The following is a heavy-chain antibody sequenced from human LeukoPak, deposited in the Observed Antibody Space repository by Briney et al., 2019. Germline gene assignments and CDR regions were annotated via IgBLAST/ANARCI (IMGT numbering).Heavy chain of an antibody. CDR3: ARDRIVGARPNGAFDI. CDR1: GGTFSSYA. D-gene: IGHD1-26*01. J-gene: IGHJ3*02. Sequence: GSSVKVSCKASGGTFSSYAISWVRQAPGQGLEWMGRIIPIFGTANYAQKFQGRVTITTDESTSTAYMELSSLRSEDTAVYYCARDRIVGARPNGAFDIWGQGTTVTVSS. CDR2: IIPIFGTA. V-gene: IGHV1-69*05.